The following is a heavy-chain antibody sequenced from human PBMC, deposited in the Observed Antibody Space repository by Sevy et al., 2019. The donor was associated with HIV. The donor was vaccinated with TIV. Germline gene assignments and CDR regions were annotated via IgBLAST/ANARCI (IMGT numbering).Heavy chain of an antibody. V-gene: IGHV1-69*13. CDR1: GGTFNRYA. D-gene: IGHD6-19*01. J-gene: IGHJ5*02. Sequence: ASVKVSCKASGGTFNRYAISWVRQAPGHGLEWLGGIIPIFGTTNYAQKFQGRVTITADESTSTAYMEVSSLRSEDTAVYYCARLTVAGRGGWFDPWGHGTLVTVSS. CDR2: IIPIFGTT. CDR3: ARLTVAGRGGWFDP.